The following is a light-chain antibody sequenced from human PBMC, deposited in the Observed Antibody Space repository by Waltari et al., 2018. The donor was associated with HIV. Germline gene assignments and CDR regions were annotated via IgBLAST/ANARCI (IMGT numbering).Light chain of an antibody. J-gene: IGLJ2*01. CDR2: DVT. Sequence: QSALTQTASVSASPGQSITISCTGINNAIGADKSVSWYQQHPGKVPKLLIYDVTNLPAGVSVRFSGSKSVNTASLTISWLQPDDEADYYCGSSTNSNIVLFGGGTKLTVL. CDR3: GSSTNSNIVL. CDR1: NNAIGADKS. V-gene: IGLV2-14*01.